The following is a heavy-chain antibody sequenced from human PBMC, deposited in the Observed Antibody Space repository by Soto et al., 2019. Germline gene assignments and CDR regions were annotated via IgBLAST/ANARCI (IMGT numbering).Heavy chain of an antibody. CDR1: GGTFSSYA. V-gene: IGHV1-69*13. Sequence: SVKVSCKASGGTFSSYAISWVRQAPGQGLERMGGIIPIFGTASYAQKFQGRVTITADESTSTAYMELSSLRSEDTAVYYCAREPSHIAVAGTWGQGTLVTVSS. D-gene: IGHD6-19*01. CDR3: AREPSHIAVAGT. CDR2: IIPIFGTA. J-gene: IGHJ4*02.